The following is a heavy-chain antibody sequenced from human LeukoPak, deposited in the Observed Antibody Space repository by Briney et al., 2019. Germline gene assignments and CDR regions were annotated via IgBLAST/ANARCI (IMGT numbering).Heavy chain of an antibody. V-gene: IGHV1-8*03. D-gene: IGHD6-13*01. CDR1: GGTFSSYA. CDR2: MNPNSGNT. Sequence: GGSVKVSCTASGGTFSSYAISWVGQAPGQGREWMGWMNPNSGNTGYAQKFQGRVTITRNTSISTAYMELSSLRSEDTAVYYCARGTKQQLVPLGIWGQGTMVTVSS. J-gene: IGHJ3*02. CDR3: ARGTKQQLVPLGI.